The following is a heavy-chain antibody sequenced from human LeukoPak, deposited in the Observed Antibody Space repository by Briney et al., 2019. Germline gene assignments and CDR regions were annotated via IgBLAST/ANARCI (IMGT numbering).Heavy chain of an antibody. CDR3: AKDAAYDYYYGSSGYYFYY. Sequence: ASVKVSCKASGGTFSSYAISWVRQAPGQGLEWMGGIIPIFGTANYAQKFQGRVTITADESTSTAYMELSSLRSEDTAVYYCAKDAAYDYYYGSSGYYFYYWGQGTLVTVSS. V-gene: IGHV1-69*01. CDR1: GGTFSSYA. J-gene: IGHJ4*02. D-gene: IGHD3-22*01. CDR2: IIPIFGTA.